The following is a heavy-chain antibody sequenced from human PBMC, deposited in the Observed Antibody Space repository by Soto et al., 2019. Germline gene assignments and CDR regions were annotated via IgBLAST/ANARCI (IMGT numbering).Heavy chain of an antibody. V-gene: IGHV3-23*01. J-gene: IGHJ6*02. CDR3: ATDPYCGGDCYPYYYYGMDV. CDR1: GFSFSNYG. CDR2: ISGSGSST. D-gene: IGHD2-21*02. Sequence: EVQLLESGGGLVQPGGSLRLSCAASGFSFSNYGMSWVRQAPGKGLEWVSAISGSGSSTYYADSVKGRFIISRDNAKNTLILQMPSLRADDTAVYYCATDPYCGGDCYPYYYYGMDVWGQGTTVTVSS.